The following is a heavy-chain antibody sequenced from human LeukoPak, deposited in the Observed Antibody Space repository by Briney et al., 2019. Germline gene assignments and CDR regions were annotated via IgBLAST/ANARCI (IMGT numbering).Heavy chain of an antibody. CDR3: AREVGSGWYYFDY. D-gene: IGHD6-19*01. J-gene: IGHJ4*02. V-gene: IGHV1-69*05. Sequence: SVRVSCKASGGTFSSHAISWVRQAPGQGLEWMGRIIPIFGTANYAQKFQGRVTITTDESTSTAYMELSSLRSEDTAVYYCAREVGSGWYYFDYWGQGTLVTVSS. CDR1: GGTFSSHA. CDR2: IIPIFGTA.